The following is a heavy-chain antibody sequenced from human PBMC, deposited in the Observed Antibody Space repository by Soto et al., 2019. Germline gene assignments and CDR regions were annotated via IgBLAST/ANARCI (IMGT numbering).Heavy chain of an antibody. CDR1: GDSISSSNW. J-gene: IGHJ4*02. CDR3: AREGGSTWYIVY. CDR2: IYHSGST. D-gene: IGHD6-13*01. Sequence: QVQLQESGPGLVKPSGTLSLTCAVSGDSISSSNWWSWVRQPPGKGLEWFGEIYHSGSTNYNPSLKSRVTISLDKSTNEFSLNLRSVTAAATAVYYCAREGGSTWYIVYWGQGTLVTVSS. V-gene: IGHV4-4*02.